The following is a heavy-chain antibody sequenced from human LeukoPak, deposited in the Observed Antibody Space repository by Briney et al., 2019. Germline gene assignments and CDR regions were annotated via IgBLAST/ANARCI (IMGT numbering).Heavy chain of an antibody. CDR3: AKDPFEPTNYYFDS. CDR1: GFTFSIYA. V-gene: IGHV3-23*01. Sequence: PGGSLRLSCAASGFTFSIYAMSWVRRLPAKGLELVSSLSGNGDSPDYVDSVKGRFTISRDNSKHTLYLQMNSLTVEDTAVYYCAKDPFEPTNYYFDSWGQGTLVTVSS. CDR2: LSGNGDSP. J-gene: IGHJ4*02. D-gene: IGHD1-1*01.